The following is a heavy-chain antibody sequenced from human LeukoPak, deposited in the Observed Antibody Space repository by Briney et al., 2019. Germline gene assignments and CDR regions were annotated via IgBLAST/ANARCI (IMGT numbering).Heavy chain of an antibody. CDR3: ARDPAERDCYNYYFDY. J-gene: IGHJ4*02. CDR1: GGTFSSYA. CDR2: IIPILGIA. V-gene: IGHV1-69*04. Sequence: GASVKVSCKASGGTFSSYAISWVRQAPGQGLEWMGRIIPILGIANYAQKFQGRVTITADKSTSTAYMELSSLRSEDTAVYYCARDPAERDCYNYYFDYWGQGTLVTVSS. D-gene: IGHD5-24*01.